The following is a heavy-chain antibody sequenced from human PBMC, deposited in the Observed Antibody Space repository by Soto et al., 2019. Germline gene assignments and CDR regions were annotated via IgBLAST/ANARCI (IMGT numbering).Heavy chain of an antibody. CDR1: GFTFFAYW. J-gene: IGHJ5*01. CDR2: INSDGSHT. V-gene: IGHV3-74*01. CDR3: AKGGDYGAYAGENWFDS. Sequence: EVQLVESGGGLVQPGGSLRLSCAASGFTFFAYWIHWVRQVPGKGLVWVSRINSDGSHTSYADSVRGRFTISRDNFKNTVYLQMNSLTAEDTAVYYCAKGGDYGAYAGENWFDSWGQGSLVTVSS. D-gene: IGHD4-17*01.